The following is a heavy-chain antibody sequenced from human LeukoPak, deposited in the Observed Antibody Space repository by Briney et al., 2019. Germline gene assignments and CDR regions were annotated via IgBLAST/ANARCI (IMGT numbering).Heavy chain of an antibody. V-gene: IGHV4-34*01. J-gene: IGHJ4*02. Sequence: SETLSLTCAVYGGSFSDYYWSWIRQPPGKGREWIGEINHSGSTNYNPSLKSRVTISVDTSKNQFSLKLSSVTAADTAVYYCARDELWFGDRSLDYFDYWGQGTLVTVSS. CDR3: ARDELWFGDRSLDYFDY. D-gene: IGHD3-10*01. CDR1: GGSFSDYY. CDR2: INHSGST.